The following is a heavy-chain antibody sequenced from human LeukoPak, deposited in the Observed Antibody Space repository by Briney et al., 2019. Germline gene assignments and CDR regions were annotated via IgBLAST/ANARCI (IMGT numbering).Heavy chain of an antibody. V-gene: IGHV3-30*18. CDR2: ISFDGSNP. CDR3: AKDVSQPRSRSRQHYRYSGMDV. J-gene: IGHJ6*02. CDR1: GFTFNKFG. Sequence: GGSLRLSCAASGFTFNKFGIHWVRQAPGKGLQWVAIISFDGSNPYYDDSVKGRFTISRDNSKNTVSLQMNGLRPDDTAVYFCAKDVSQPRSRSRQHYRYSGMDVWGQGTTVLVS. D-gene: IGHD3-16*02.